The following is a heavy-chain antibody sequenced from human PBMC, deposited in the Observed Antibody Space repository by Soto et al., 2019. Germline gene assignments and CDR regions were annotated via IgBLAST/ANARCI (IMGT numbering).Heavy chain of an antibody. V-gene: IGHV3-13*01. D-gene: IGHD3-3*01. CDR3: ARGETIFGPEAGSAAFDI. CDR2: IGTAGDT. J-gene: IGHJ3*02. CDR1: GFTFSSYD. Sequence: GGSLRLSCAASGFTFSSYDMHWVRQATGKGLEWVSAIGTAGDTYYPGSVKGRFTISRENAKNSLYLQMNSLRAEDTAVYYCARGETIFGPEAGSAAFDIWGQGTMVTVSS.